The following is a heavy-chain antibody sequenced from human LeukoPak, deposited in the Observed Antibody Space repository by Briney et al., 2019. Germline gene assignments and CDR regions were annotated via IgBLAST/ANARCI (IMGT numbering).Heavy chain of an antibody. CDR2: INSDGSST. CDR1: GFTFSSYW. D-gene: IGHD2-8*01. CDR3: ARVLGYCTNGVCSTPYYYYYGMDV. V-gene: IGHV3-74*01. Sequence: QPGGSLRLSCAASGFTFSSYWMHWVRQAPGKGLVWVSRINSDGSSTSYADSVKGLFTISRDNAKNTLYLQMNSLRAEDTAVYYCARVLGYCTNGVCSTPYYYYYGMDVWGQGTTVTVSS. J-gene: IGHJ6*02.